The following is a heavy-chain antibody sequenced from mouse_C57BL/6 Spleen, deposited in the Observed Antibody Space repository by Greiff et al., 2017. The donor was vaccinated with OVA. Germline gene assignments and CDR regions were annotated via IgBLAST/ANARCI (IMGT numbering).Heavy chain of an antibody. V-gene: IGHV3-6*01. Sequence: VQLKESGPGLVKPSQSLSLTCSVTGYSITSGYYWNWIRQFPGNKLEWMGYISYDGSNNYNPSLKNRISITRDTSKDQFFLKFNSVTTEDTATYYCAREGPSYAMDYWGQGTSVTVSS. CDR1: GYSITSGYY. J-gene: IGHJ4*01. CDR2: ISYDGSN. CDR3: AREGPSYAMDY.